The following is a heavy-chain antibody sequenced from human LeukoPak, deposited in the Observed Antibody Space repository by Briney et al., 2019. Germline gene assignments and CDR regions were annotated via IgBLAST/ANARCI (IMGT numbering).Heavy chain of an antibody. CDR3: ARDDDSSGYYY. V-gene: IGHV3-7*01. J-gene: IGHJ4*02. CDR1: RFTFTSYW. D-gene: IGHD3-22*01. Sequence: GGSLRLSCAASRFTFTSYWMSWVRQAPGKGLEWVANINYDGSEKYYIDSVKGRFTISRDDAKNSLYLQMNSLRAEDTAVYYRARDDDSSGYYYWGQGTLVTVSS. CDR2: INYDGSEK.